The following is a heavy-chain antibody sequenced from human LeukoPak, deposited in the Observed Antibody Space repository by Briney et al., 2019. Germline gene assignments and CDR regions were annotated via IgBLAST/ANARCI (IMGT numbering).Heavy chain of an antibody. Sequence: SSETLSLTCTVSGGSISSGDYYWSWIRQPPGKGLEWIGSIYYSGSTYYNPSLKSRVTISVDTSKNQFSLKLSSVTAADTAVYYCARHVRSTILNPRPPTGHDAFDIWGQGTMVTVSS. D-gene: IGHD5-24*01. J-gene: IGHJ3*02. CDR1: GGSISSGDYY. CDR3: ARHVRSTILNPRPPTGHDAFDI. V-gene: IGHV4-39*01. CDR2: IYYSGST.